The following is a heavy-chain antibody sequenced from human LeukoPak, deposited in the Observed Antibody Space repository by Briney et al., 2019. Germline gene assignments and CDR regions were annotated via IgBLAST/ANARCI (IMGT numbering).Heavy chain of an antibody. CDR3: ARGYCSGGSCYYYFDY. CDR2: INPNSGGT. D-gene: IGHD2-15*01. Sequence: ASVKVSCKASGYTFTGYYMYWVRQAPGQGLEWMGWINPNSGGTNYAQKFQGRVTMTRDTSISTAYMELSRLRSDDTAVYYCARGYCSGGSCYYYFDYWGQGTLVTVSS. CDR1: GYTFTGYY. V-gene: IGHV1-2*02. J-gene: IGHJ4*02.